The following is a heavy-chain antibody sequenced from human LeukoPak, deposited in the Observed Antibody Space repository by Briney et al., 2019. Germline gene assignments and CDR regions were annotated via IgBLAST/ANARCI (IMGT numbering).Heavy chain of an antibody. CDR1: GFTFSNYG. CDR3: AKGIAVVPAVADY. D-gene: IGHD2-2*01. CDR2: IRFDGSNK. J-gene: IGHJ4*02. V-gene: IGHV3-30*02. Sequence: GGSLRLSCAASGFTFSNYGMHWASQAPGKGLEWVAFIRFDGSNKYYADSVKGRFTISRDNSKNTVYLQMNSLRPEDTAVYYCAKGIAVVPAVADYWGQGTLVTVSS.